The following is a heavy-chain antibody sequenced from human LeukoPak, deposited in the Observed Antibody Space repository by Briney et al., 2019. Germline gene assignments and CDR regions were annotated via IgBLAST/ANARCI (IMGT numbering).Heavy chain of an antibody. CDR1: GGSISSGDYY. D-gene: IGHD6-13*01. Sequence: SETLSLTCTVSGGSISSGDYYWSWIRQPPGKGLEWIGYIYYSGSTYYNPSLKSRVTISVDTSKNQFSLKLSSVTAADTAVYYCARARAIWYPSPDDAFDIWGQGTMVTVSS. CDR3: ARARAIWYPSPDDAFDI. V-gene: IGHV4-30-4*01. J-gene: IGHJ3*02. CDR2: IYYSGST.